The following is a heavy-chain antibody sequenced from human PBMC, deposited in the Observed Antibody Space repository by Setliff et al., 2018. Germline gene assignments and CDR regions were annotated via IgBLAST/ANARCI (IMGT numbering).Heavy chain of an antibody. D-gene: IGHD2-21*02. J-gene: IGHJ5*02. CDR2: IYTGGST. CDR1: GDSISSGTYY. Sequence: SETLSLTCTVSGDSISSGTYYWSYWTWIRQPAGKGLEWIGHIYTGGSTNYNPSLKSRVTMSVDTSKNQFSLRLSSVTATDTAIYYCARDRLRGWFDPWGQGTLVTVSS. V-gene: IGHV4-61*09. CDR3: ARDRLRGWFDP.